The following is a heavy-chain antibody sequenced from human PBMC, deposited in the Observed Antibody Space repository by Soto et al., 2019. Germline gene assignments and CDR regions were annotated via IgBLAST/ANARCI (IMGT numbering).Heavy chain of an antibody. CDR1: GFNFSSHG. CDR3: AKHAAAAAPDY. Sequence: GGSLRLSCAASGFNFSSHGLHWVRQAPGKGLEWVSAISGSGGSTYYADSVKGRFTISRDNSKNTLYLQMNSLRAEDTAVYYCAKHAAAAAPDYWGQGTQVTVSS. J-gene: IGHJ4*02. V-gene: IGHV3-23*01. CDR2: ISGSGGST. D-gene: IGHD6-13*01.